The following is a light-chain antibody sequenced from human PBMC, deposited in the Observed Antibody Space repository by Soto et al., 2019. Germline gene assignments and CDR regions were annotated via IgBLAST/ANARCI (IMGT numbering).Light chain of an antibody. CDR2: KAT. CDR3: QQYHDFQYT. J-gene: IGKJ2*01. Sequence: DFQMTQSPSTLSASVGDGATITYRASQSIGSGLAWYQQQPGKAPKLLIYKATNLQRGVSSRFSGSGSGTDFSLTISSLQPADSATYYCQQYHDFQYTFGQGTKLEI. V-gene: IGKV1-5*03. CDR1: QSIGSG.